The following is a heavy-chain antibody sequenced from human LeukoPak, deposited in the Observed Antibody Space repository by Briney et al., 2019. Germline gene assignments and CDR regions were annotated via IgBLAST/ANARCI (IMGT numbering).Heavy chain of an antibody. V-gene: IGHV4-59*01. J-gene: IGHJ4*02. CDR2: IYYSGST. Sequence: PSETLSLTCTVSGGSISSYYWSWIRQPPGKGLEWIGYIYYSGSTNYNPSLKSRVTISVDTSKNQFSLKLSSVTAADTAVYYCARAQAGYYNQLLDYWGQGTLVTVSS. CDR1: GGSISSYY. CDR3: ARAQAGYYNQLLDY. D-gene: IGHD3-9*01.